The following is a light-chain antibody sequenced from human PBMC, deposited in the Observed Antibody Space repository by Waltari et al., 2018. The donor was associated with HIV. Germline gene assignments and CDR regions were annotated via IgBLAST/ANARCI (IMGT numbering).Light chain of an antibody. CDR2: RNN. Sequence: QSVLTQPPSASGTPGQRVTISCSGSSSNIGTNYVYWYHQLPGTAPKILIYRNNQLPSGVPGRFPGCKSCTSASLAIRGLRSDDEADYYCAAWDDSLSGWVFGGGTKLTVL. V-gene: IGLV1-47*01. CDR3: AAWDDSLSGWV. CDR1: SSNIGTNY. J-gene: IGLJ3*02.